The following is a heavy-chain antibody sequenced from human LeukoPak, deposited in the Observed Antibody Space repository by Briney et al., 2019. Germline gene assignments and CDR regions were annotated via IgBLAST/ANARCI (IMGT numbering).Heavy chain of an antibody. Sequence: SETLSLTCTVSGGSISSYYWSWIRQPPGKGLEWIGYIYYSGSTNYNPSLKSRVTISVDTSKNQFSLKLSSVIAADTAVYYCAGAPRTPRWFDPWGQGTLVTVSS. J-gene: IGHJ5*02. CDR1: GGSISSYY. V-gene: IGHV4-59*01. CDR2: IYYSGST. CDR3: AGAPRTPRWFDP.